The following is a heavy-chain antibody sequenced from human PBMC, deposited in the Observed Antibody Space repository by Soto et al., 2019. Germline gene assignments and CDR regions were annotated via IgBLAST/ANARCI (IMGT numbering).Heavy chain of an antibody. V-gene: IGHV1-18*01. Sequence: GASVKVSCKASGYTFTSYGISCVRQAPGQGLEWMGWISAYNGNTNYAQKLQGRVTMTTDTSTSTAYMELRSLRSDDTAVYYCARGVTYYDILTGYYPLRYYFDYWGQGTLVTVSS. CDR2: ISAYNGNT. J-gene: IGHJ4*02. CDR3: ARGVTYYDILTGYYPLRYYFDY. CDR1: GYTFTSYG. D-gene: IGHD3-9*01.